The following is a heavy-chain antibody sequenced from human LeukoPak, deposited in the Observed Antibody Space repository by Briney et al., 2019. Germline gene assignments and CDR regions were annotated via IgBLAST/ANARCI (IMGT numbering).Heavy chain of an antibody. Sequence: SETLSLTCAVYGGSFSGYYWSWIRQPPGKGLEWIGEINHSGSTNYNPSLKSRVTISVDTSKNQFSLKLSSVTAADTAVYYCARGRVRWLQFGPHDYWGQGTLVTVSS. D-gene: IGHD5-24*01. CDR2: INHSGST. J-gene: IGHJ4*02. V-gene: IGHV4-34*01. CDR3: ARGRVRWLQFGPHDY. CDR1: GGSFSGYY.